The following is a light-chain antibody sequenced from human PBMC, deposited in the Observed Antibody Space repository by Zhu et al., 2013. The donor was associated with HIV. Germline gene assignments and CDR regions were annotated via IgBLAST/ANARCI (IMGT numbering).Light chain of an antibody. CDR2: DVT. V-gene: IGLV2-11*01. Sequence: QSALTQPRSVSGSPGQSVTISCTGTSNDIAIYDYISWYQQHPGKAPQLLIYDVTKRPSGVPDRFSGSKSGNTASLTISGLQTDNEADYYCCSYAGDYTWVFGGGTKLTVL. CDR1: SNDIAIYDY. J-gene: IGLJ3*02. CDR3: CSYAGDYTWV.